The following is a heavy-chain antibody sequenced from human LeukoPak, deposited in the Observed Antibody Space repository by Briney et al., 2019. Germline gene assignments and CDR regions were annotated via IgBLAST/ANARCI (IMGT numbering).Heavy chain of an antibody. Sequence: SETLSLTCAVYGGSFSGYYWSWIRQPPGKGLGWIGEINHSGSTNYNPSLKSRVTISVDTSKNQFSLKLSSVTAADTAVYYCARRSVLLWFGELGIGPWGQGTLVTVSS. CDR2: INHSGST. CDR3: ARRSVLLWFGELGIGP. V-gene: IGHV4-34*01. CDR1: GGSFSGYY. J-gene: IGHJ5*02. D-gene: IGHD3-10*01.